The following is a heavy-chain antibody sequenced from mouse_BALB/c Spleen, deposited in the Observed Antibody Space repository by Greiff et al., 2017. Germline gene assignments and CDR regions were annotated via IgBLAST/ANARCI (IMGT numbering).Heavy chain of an antibody. Sequence: QVQLQQSGAELARPGASVKLSCKASGYTFTSYWMQWVKQRPGQGLEWIGAIYPGDGDTRYTQKFKGKATLTADKSSSTAYMQLSSLASEDSAVYYCARLRTGTDYFDYWGQGTTLTVSS. J-gene: IGHJ2*01. D-gene: IGHD4-1*01. CDR1: GYTFTSYW. V-gene: IGHV1-87*01. CDR3: ARLRTGTDYFDY. CDR2: IYPGDGDT.